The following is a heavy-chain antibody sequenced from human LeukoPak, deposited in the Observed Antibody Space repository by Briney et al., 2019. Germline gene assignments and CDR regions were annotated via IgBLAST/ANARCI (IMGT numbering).Heavy chain of an antibody. Sequence: PGGSLRLSCAASGFTFSSHWMSWVRQAPGKGLEWVANINQDGSEKYYVDSVKGRFTISRDNAKNSLYLQMSSLRAEDTAIYYCAKVDSYNSGWLDYWGQGTLVTVSP. J-gene: IGHJ4*02. CDR2: INQDGSEK. D-gene: IGHD6-19*01. CDR1: GFTFSSHW. V-gene: IGHV3-7*04. CDR3: AKVDSYNSGWLDY.